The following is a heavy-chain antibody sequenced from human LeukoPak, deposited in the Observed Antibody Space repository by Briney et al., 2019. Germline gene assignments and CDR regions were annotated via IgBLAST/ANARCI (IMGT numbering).Heavy chain of an antibody. CDR2: IRYDGKNK. D-gene: IGHD3-10*01. V-gene: IGHV3-30*02. CDR3: AKTIPAIRGEIDY. Sequence: GGSLRLSCAVSGFSFSDFGMYWVRQAPGKGLEWVAFIRYDGKNKDYADSVKGRFTISRDDSKNTLYLQMNNLRAEDTAVYYCAKTIPAIRGEIDYWGQGTLVTVSS. J-gene: IGHJ4*02. CDR1: GFSFSDFG.